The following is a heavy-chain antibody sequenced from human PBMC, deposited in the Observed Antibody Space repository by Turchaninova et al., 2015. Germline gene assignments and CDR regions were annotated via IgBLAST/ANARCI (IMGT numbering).Heavy chain of an antibody. CDR3: ARIQTYYDFWSGFPNWFDP. V-gene: IGHV2-26*01. J-gene: IGHJ5*02. CDR1: GLPLSNARMG. D-gene: IGHD3-3*01. Sequence: QVTLKESGPVLVQPTETPTLTCTVSGLPLSNARMGVSWILQPPGKALEWLAHICSNDEKAYSTSLKSRLTITKDTSKSQVVLTMTNMDPVDTATYYCARIQTYYDFWSGFPNWFDPWGQGTLVTVSS. CDR2: ICSNDEK.